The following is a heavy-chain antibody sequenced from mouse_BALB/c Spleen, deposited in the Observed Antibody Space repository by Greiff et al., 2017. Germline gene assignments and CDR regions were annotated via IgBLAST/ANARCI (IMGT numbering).Heavy chain of an antibody. J-gene: IGHJ2*01. CDR1: GFNIKDYY. V-gene: IGHV14-4*02. Sequence: EVQLQQSGAELVRSGASVKLSCTASGFNIKDYYMHWVKQRPEQGLEWIGWIDPENGDTEYAPKFQGKATMTADTSSNTAYLQLSSLTSEDTAVYYCNVYYGNFFDYWGQGTTLTVSS. D-gene: IGHD2-1*01. CDR3: NVYYGNFFDY. CDR2: IDPENGDT.